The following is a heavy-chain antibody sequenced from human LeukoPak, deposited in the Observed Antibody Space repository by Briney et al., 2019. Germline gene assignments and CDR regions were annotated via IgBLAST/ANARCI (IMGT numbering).Heavy chain of an antibody. V-gene: IGHV4-59*01. Sequence: PSETLSLTCTVSGGSISSYYWSWIRQPPGKGLEWIGHIYYSGSTNYNPSLKSRVTISVDTSKNQFSLKLSSMTAADTAVYFCARDYGGNSHTFDIWGQGTKVTVSS. CDR2: IYYSGST. J-gene: IGHJ3*02. D-gene: IGHD4-23*01. CDR1: GGSISSYY. CDR3: ARDYGGNSHTFDI.